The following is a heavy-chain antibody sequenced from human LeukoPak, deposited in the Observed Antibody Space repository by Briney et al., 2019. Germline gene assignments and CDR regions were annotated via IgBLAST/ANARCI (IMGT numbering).Heavy chain of an antibody. CDR1: GFTFSSYS. CDR3: ARDRASRYYYDSSGYDIDY. Sequence: GGSLRLSCAASGFTFSSYSMNWVRQAPGKGLEWVSSISSSSSYIYYADSVKGRFTISRDNAKNSLYLQMNSLRAEDTAVYYCARDRASRYYYDSSGYDIDYWGQGTLVTVSS. D-gene: IGHD3-22*01. J-gene: IGHJ4*02. V-gene: IGHV3-21*01. CDR2: ISSSSSYI.